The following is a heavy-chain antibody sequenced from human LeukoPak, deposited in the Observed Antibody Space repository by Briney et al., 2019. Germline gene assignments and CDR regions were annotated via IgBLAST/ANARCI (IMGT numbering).Heavy chain of an antibody. J-gene: IGHJ4*02. V-gene: IGHV4-34*01. Sequence: SETLSLTCAVYGGSFGGYYWSWIRQPPGKGLEWIGEINHSGSTNYNPSLKRRVTISVDTSKNQFSLKLSSVTAADTAVYYCARGQLKYDYVWGSYRYDYFDYWGQGTLVTVSS. CDR2: INHSGST. CDR1: GGSFGGYY. D-gene: IGHD3-16*02. CDR3: ARGQLKYDYVWGSYRYDYFDY.